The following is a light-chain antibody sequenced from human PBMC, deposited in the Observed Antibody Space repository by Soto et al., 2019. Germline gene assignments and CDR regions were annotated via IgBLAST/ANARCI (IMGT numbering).Light chain of an antibody. J-gene: IGKJ1*01. CDR2: RAS. CDR3: QQYKDWPPRWT. Sequence: EIVMTQSPATLSLSPGERATLSCRASQSVTVNLAWYQQKPGQAPRLLIYRASTRATGIPARFSGGGSGTEFTLTISSLQSEDFAVEICQQYKDWPPRWTVGQGTKVEIK. CDR1: QSVTVN. V-gene: IGKV3-15*01.